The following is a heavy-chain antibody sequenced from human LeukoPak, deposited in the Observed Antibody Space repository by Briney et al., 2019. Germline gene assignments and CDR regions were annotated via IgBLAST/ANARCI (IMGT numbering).Heavy chain of an antibody. CDR2: TYYRSKWYN. J-gene: IGHJ5*02. V-gene: IGHV6-1*01. CDR1: GDGVSSNSAA. CDR3: ARDTSVPHCTNGVCYSFDP. D-gene: IGHD2-8*01. Sequence: SQTLSLTCAISGDGVSSNSAAWNWIRQSPSRGLEWLGRTYYRSKWYNDYAVSVKSRITINPDTSKNQFSLQLNSVTPEDTAVYYCARDTSVPHCTNGVCYSFDPWGQGTLVTVSS.